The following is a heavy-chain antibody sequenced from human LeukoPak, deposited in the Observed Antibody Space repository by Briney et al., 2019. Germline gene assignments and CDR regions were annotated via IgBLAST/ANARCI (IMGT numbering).Heavy chain of an antibody. Sequence: SETLSLTCTVSGGSISSYFWNWIRQPPGNGLEWIGYISSSGSTNSNPSLKSRVTISVDTSKNQFSLNLNSVTAADTAVYYCARGGMSTYDDSGRFYSYWGQGTLVTVSS. CDR3: ARGGMSTYDDSGRFYSY. D-gene: IGHD3-22*01. V-gene: IGHV4-59*01. J-gene: IGHJ4*02. CDR2: ISSSGST. CDR1: GGSISSYF.